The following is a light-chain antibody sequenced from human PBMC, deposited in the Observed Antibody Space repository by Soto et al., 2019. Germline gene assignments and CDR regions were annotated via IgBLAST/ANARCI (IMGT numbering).Light chain of an antibody. J-gene: IGLJ3*02. CDR2: NSN. CDR1: SSNIGNNA. V-gene: IGLV1-44*01. CDR3: AAWDDTRGGL. Sequence: QSVLTQPPSASGTPGQRVTISCSGSSSNIGNNAVIWYQQFPGTAPKLLVYNSNERPSGVPDRFSGSKSGTSASLAISGLQSEDEADYYCAAWDDTRGGLFGGGTKLTVL.